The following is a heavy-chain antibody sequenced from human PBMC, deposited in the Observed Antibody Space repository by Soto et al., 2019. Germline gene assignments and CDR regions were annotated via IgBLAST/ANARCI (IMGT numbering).Heavy chain of an antibody. CDR3: VRDMQLCRLDS. J-gene: IGHJ4*02. CDR2: INTDGSVA. CDR1: GLTFRSYW. D-gene: IGHD2-2*01. Sequence: GGSLRLSCAASGLTFRSYWMHWVRQAPGKGLVWVSRINTDGSVAMYVDSVKGRFTISRDNAKNTLYLHMNSLRAEDTAVYYCVRDMQLCRLDSWGQGTPVTVSS. V-gene: IGHV3-74*03.